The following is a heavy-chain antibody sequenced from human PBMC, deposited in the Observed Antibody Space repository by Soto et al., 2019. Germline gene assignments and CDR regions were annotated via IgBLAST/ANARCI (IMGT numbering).Heavy chain of an antibody. V-gene: IGHV1-69*13. J-gene: IGHJ6*01. CDR2: IIPIFGTA. CDR3: ARGHSYGSRKQRPIALYGMEV. Sequence: SVKVSCKASGGSFSIYAISWVLQAPGQGLEWMGGIIPIFGTANYAQKFQGRVTITADESTSTAYMELSSLRSEDTAVYYCARGHSYGSRKQRPIALYGMEVRGQGTMVNVVS. D-gene: IGHD5-18*01. CDR1: GGSFSIYA.